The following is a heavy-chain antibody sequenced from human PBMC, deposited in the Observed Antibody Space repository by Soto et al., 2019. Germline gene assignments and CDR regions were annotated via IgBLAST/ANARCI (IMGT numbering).Heavy chain of an antibody. Sequence: PGESLKISCTGSGYSFTTYWIGWVRQMPGQGLEWRGIIYPGASDTRYSPSFQAQVTISADKSISTAYLQWSSLKASDTAVYYCTTDLWRIAVVVGSTRYFNPWGQESPVTVSS. CDR1: GYSFTTYW. D-gene: IGHD2-15*01. V-gene: IGHV5-51*01. CDR3: TTDLWRIAVVVGSTRYFNP. CDR2: IYPGASDT. J-gene: IGHJ5*02.